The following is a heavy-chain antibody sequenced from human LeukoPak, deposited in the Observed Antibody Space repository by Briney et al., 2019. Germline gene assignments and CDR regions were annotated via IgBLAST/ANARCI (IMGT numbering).Heavy chain of an antibody. CDR1: GFTFSSYA. CDR3: ANGDHPKLSRFDY. V-gene: IGHV3-23*01. D-gene: IGHD2/OR15-2a*01. J-gene: IGHJ4*02. CDR2: ISGSGGST. Sequence: PGGSLRLSCAASGFTFSSYAMSWVRQAPGKGLEWASAISGSGGSTYYADSVKGRFTISRDNSKNTLYLQMNSLRAEDTAVYYCANGDHPKLSRFDYWGQGTLVTVSS.